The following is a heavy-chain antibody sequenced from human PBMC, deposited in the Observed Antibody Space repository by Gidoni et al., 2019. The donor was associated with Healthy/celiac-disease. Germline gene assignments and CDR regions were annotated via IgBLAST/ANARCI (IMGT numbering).Heavy chain of an antibody. J-gene: IGHJ6*02. Sequence: QVQLVESGGGVVQPGRSLRLSCAASGFPFSSYGMHWVRQAPGKGLEWVAVIWYDGSNKYYADSVKGRFTISRDNSKNTLYLQMNSLRAEDTAVYYCAREVPKSYYYGMDVWGQGTTVTVSS. CDR3: AREVPKSYYYGMDV. V-gene: IGHV3-33*01. CDR1: GFPFSSYG. CDR2: IWYDGSNK.